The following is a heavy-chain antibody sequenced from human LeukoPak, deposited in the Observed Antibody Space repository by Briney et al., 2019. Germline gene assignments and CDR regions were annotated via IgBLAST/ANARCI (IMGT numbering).Heavy chain of an antibody. D-gene: IGHD1-7*01. Sequence: KPSETLSLTCAVYGGSFSGYYWSWIRQPPGKGLEWIGEINHSGSTNYNPSLKSRVTISVDTSKNQFSLKLSSVTAADTAVYYCARVIRNWNYAYFDYWGQGTLVTVSS. J-gene: IGHJ4*02. CDR1: GGSFSGYY. CDR3: ARVIRNWNYAYFDY. CDR2: INHSGST. V-gene: IGHV4-34*01.